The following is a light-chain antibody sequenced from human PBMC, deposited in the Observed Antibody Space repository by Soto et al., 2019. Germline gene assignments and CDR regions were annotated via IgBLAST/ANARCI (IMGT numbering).Light chain of an antibody. Sequence: IQMTQSPPSLTASVGDGGTITCRASQSVGTYLNWYQQKAGKAPTLLISLTSRRQSGVPSRFSGAGSETDFTLTISSLQPEDFATYFCQQTYNTYSFGQGTKVDIK. CDR3: QQTYNTYS. V-gene: IGKV1-39*01. CDR1: QSVGTY. J-gene: IGKJ2*01. CDR2: LTS.